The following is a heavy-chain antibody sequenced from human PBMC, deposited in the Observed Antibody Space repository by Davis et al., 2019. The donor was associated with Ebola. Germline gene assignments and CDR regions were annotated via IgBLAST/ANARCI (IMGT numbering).Heavy chain of an antibody. CDR2: IWYDGRNK. CDR1: GFTFSDYG. CDR3: AKDLGGYCTGDVCHALRYGMDV. J-gene: IGHJ6*02. V-gene: IGHV3-33*06. Sequence: GGSLRLSCAASGFTFSDYGMHWVRQAPGKGLEWVAVIWYDGRNKHYAESVKGRFTISRDDSSNTLYVQMNSLRADDTAVYYCAKDLGGYCTGDVCHALRYGMDVWGQGTTVTVAS. D-gene: IGHD2-8*02.